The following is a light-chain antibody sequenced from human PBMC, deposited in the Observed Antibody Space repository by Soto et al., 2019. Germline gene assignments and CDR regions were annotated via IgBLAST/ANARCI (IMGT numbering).Light chain of an antibody. CDR1: HSINNY. J-gene: IGKJ2*01. CDR2: AAS. Sequence: IQMTQSPSSLSASVGDRVIITCRSDHSINNYLNWYQQRPGKVPKLLIYAASTLQSGVLSRFSGSGSGRVFTLTINSLQPEDFATYYCQQSYSTLGTFGRGTRVEI. CDR3: QQSYSTLGT. V-gene: IGKV1-39*01.